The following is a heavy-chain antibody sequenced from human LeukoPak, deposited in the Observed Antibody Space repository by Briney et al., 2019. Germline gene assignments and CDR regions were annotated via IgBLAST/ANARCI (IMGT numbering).Heavy chain of an antibody. D-gene: IGHD6-19*01. Sequence: GESLKISCKGSGYSFTNYWIGWVRQMPGKGLEWMGIIYPGDSDTRYSPSFQGQVTISADKSISTAYLQWSSLKASDTAMYYCARPHSSGWYYFDDWGQGTLVTVSS. CDR3: ARPHSSGWYYFDD. J-gene: IGHJ4*02. CDR1: GYSFTNYW. V-gene: IGHV5-51*01. CDR2: IYPGDSDT.